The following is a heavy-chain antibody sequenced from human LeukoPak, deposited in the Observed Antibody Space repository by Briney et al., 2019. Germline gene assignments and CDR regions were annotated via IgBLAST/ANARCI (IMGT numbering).Heavy chain of an antibody. J-gene: IGHJ3*01. D-gene: IGHD1-1*01. Sequence: SETLSLTCAVYGGSFSGYYWSWIRQPPGKGLEWSGEINHSGSTNYNPSLKSRITLSMITSRNQFSLSLTSVTAADTAVYYCGRDGRPTHKDVFDVWGQGTMVTVSS. CDR2: INHSGST. CDR1: GGSFSGYY. V-gene: IGHV4-34*01. CDR3: GRDGRPTHKDVFDV.